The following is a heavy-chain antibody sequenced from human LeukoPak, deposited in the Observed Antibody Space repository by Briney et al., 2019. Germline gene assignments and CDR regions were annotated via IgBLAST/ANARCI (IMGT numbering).Heavy chain of an antibody. CDR1: GGSFSGYY. CDR2: INHSGST. Sequence: PSETLSLTCAVYGGSFSGYYWSWIRQPPGKGLEWIGEINHSGSTNYSPSLRSRVTISVDTSKNQFSLKLSSVTAADTAVYYCAWSLRYFDKYYFDYWGQGTLVTVSS. V-gene: IGHV4-34*01. D-gene: IGHD3-9*01. J-gene: IGHJ4*02. CDR3: AWSLRYFDKYYFDY.